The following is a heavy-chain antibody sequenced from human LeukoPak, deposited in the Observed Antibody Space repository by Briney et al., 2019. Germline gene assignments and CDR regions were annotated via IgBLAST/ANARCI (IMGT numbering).Heavy chain of an antibody. CDR1: GGSFSGYY. D-gene: IGHD2-8*01. V-gene: IGHV4-34*01. CDR3: ARDGIVLDY. CDR2: INHSGST. J-gene: IGHJ4*02. Sequence: SETLSFTCAVYGGSFSGYYWSGIRQPPGKGLEWIGEINHSGSTNYNPSLKSRVTISVDTSKNQCSLKLSSVTAADTAVYYCARDGIVLDYWGQGTLVTVSS.